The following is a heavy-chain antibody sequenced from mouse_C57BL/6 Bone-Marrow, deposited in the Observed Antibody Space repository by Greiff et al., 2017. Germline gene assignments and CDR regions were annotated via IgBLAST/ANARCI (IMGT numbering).Heavy chain of an antibody. Sequence: EVQGVESGGGLVKPGGSLKLSCAASGFTFSSYAMSWVRQTPEKRLEWVATLSDGGSYTYYPDNVKGRFTIYRDNSKNKLYLQMSHLKSEDTAMYYCARVVYYYGSSVDYWGQGTTLTVSS. CDR3: ARVVYYYGSSVDY. CDR2: LSDGGSYT. J-gene: IGHJ2*01. D-gene: IGHD1-1*01. V-gene: IGHV5-4*01. CDR1: GFTFSSYA.